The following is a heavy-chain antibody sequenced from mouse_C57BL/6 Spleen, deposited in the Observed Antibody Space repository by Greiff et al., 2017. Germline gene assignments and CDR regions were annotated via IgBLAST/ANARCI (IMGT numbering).Heavy chain of an antibody. CDR1: GFSFSSYA. J-gene: IGHJ3*01. Sequence: EVKLLESGEGLVKPGGSLKLSCAASGFSFSSYAMSWVRQTPEKRLEWVAYISSGGDYISYADTVKGRFTISRDHARTTLYLQMSSLKSKDAAMDYCTRERNAWFAYWGQGTLVTVSA. V-gene: IGHV5-9-1*02. CDR2: ISSGGDYI. CDR3: TRERNAWFAY.